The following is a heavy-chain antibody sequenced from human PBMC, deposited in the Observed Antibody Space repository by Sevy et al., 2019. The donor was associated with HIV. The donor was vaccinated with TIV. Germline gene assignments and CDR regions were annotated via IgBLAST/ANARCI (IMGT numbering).Heavy chain of an antibody. J-gene: IGHJ6*02. CDR1: GGSFSGYY. Sequence: SETLSLTCAVYGGSFSGYYWSWIRQPPGKGLEWIGEINHSGSTNYNPSLKSRVTISVDTSKNQFSLKLSSVTTADTAVYYCARGGWSSGWVGGMDVWDQGTTVTVSS. CDR3: ARGGWSSGWVGGMDV. V-gene: IGHV4-34*01. D-gene: IGHD6-19*01. CDR2: INHSGST.